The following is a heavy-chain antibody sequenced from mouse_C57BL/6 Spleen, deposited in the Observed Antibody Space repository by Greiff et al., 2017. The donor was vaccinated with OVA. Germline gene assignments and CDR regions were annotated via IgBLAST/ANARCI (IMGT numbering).Heavy chain of an antibody. CDR3: TGGTTVVEWSMDY. Sequence: EVKLVESGGGLVQPGGSMKLSCVASGFTFSNYWMNWVRQSPEKGLEWVAQIRLKSDNYATHYAESVKGMFTISRDDSKSSFYLQMNNLRAEDTGIYYCTGGTTVVEWSMDYWGQVTSVTVSS. CDR1: GFTFSNYW. V-gene: IGHV6-3*01. J-gene: IGHJ4*01. CDR2: IRLKSDNYAT. D-gene: IGHD1-1*01.